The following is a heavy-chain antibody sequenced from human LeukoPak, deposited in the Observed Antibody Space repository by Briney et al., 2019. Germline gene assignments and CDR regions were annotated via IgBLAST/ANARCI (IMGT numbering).Heavy chain of an antibody. Sequence: PGGSLRLSCAASGFTFSTYAMNWVRQAPGKGLEWVSGINGGGGSTYYADSAKGRFTISRDNSKNTLYLQMSSMRAEDTAVYYCAKVSGYTSGWYVDFDCWGQGSLVTVSS. J-gene: IGHJ4*02. D-gene: IGHD6-19*01. CDR3: AKVSGYTSGWYVDFDC. V-gene: IGHV3-23*01. CDR1: GFTFSTYA. CDR2: INGGGGST.